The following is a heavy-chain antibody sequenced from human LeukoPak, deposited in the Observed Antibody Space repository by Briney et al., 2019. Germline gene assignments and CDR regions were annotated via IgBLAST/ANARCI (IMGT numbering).Heavy chain of an antibody. D-gene: IGHD3-10*01. CDR1: GGSVSSGSYY. CDR3: ASYYYGSEIV. J-gene: IGHJ4*02. Sequence: PSETLSLTCTVSGGSVSSGSYYWSWIRQPPGKGLEWIGYIYYSGSTNYNPSLKSRVTISVDTSKNQFSLKLSSVTAADTAVYYCASYYYGSEIVWGQGTLVTVSS. CDR2: IYYSGST. V-gene: IGHV4-61*01.